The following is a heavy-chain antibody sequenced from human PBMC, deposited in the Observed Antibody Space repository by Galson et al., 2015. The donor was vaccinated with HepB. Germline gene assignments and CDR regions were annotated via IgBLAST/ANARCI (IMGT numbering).Heavy chain of an antibody. CDR2: ISAYNGNT. Sequence: SVKVSCKASGYTFSSYGISWVRQAPGQGLEWMGWISAYNGNTIYAQKFQGRVSMTTDTSTSTVYMELRSLRSDDTAVYHCARDDSSGYSLFRYWGQGTLVTVSS. J-gene: IGHJ4*02. V-gene: IGHV1-18*01. D-gene: IGHD3-22*01. CDR1: GYTFSSYG. CDR3: ARDDSSGYSLFRY.